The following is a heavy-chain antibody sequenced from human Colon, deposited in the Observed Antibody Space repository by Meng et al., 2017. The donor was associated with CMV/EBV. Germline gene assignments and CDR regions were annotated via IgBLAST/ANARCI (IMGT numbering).Heavy chain of an antibody. Sequence: LSLTCAASGFTFSNYEMNWVRQAPGKGLEWVAYINTLENSIFYADSVKGRFTISRDNAKNSLYLQMNSLRAEDTALYYCARRYCSGGSCYSYDYWGQGTLVTVSS. J-gene: IGHJ4*02. CDR1: GFTFSNYE. CDR2: INTLENSI. V-gene: IGHV3-48*03. D-gene: IGHD2-15*01. CDR3: ARRYCSGGSCYSYDY.